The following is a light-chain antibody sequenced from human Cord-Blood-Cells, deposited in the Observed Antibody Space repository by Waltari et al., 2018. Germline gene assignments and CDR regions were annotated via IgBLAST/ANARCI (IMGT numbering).Light chain of an antibody. CDR2: EVS. V-gene: IGLV2-14*01. CDR1: SSDVGGYNY. Sequence: QSALTQPASVSGSPGQSITISCTGTSSDVGGYNYVSWYQQHPGKAPKPMIYEVSNRPSGGSNRFSGSKSGNTASLTISGLQAEDEADYYCSSYTSSSTHYVFGTGTKVTVL. J-gene: IGLJ1*01. CDR3: SSYTSSSTHYV.